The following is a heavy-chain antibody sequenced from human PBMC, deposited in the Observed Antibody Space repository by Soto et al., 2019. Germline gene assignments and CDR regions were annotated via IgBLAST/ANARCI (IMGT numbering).Heavy chain of an antibody. CDR1: GGSVNSNGYY. J-gene: IGHJ3*02. CDR2: IYYAGST. CDR3: ARIYDYLSGRGAFDI. D-gene: IGHD3-3*01. V-gene: IGHV4-31*03. Sequence: QVRLQESGPGLVKPSQTLSLTCTVSGGSVNSNGYYCSWIRQHPVKGLEFIGHIYYAGSTSYNPCQESRTTNALDTSKNQCALELTSVTAADTAVYYCARIYDYLSGRGAFDIWGQGSMVTVSS.